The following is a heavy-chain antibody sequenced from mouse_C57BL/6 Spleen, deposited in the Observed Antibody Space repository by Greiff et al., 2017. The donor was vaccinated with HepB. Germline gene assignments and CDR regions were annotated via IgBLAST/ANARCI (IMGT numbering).Heavy chain of an antibody. Sequence: VQLQQSGAELVRPGTSVKVSCKASGYAFTNYLIEWVKQRPGQGLEWIGVINPGSGGTNYNEKFKGKATLTADKSSSTAYMQLSSLTSEDSAVYFCARNYNCDYWGQGTTLTVSS. CDR1: GYAFTNYL. CDR2: INPGSGGT. CDR3: ARNYNCDY. V-gene: IGHV1-54*01. D-gene: IGHD2-1*01. J-gene: IGHJ2*01.